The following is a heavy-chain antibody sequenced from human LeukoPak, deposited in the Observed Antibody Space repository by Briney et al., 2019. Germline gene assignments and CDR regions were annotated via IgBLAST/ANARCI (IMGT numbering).Heavy chain of an antibody. V-gene: IGHV3-48*02. D-gene: IGHD5-24*01. CDR3: ARDWPRDGYHEIFEY. Sequence: GGSLRLSCAASGFTFSSYSMDWVRQAPGKGLEWVSYISSSTRTIYYADSVKGRFTISRDNAKNSLYLQMNNLRDEDTAVYYCARDWPRDGYHEIFEYWGQGTLVTVSS. J-gene: IGHJ4*02. CDR1: GFTFSSYS. CDR2: ISSSTRTI.